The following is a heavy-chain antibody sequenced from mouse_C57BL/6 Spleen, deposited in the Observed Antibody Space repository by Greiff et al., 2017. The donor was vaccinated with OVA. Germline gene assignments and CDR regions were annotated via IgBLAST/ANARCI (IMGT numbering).Heavy chain of an antibody. J-gene: IGHJ3*01. CDR3: AREAWFAY. CDR1: GFTFSDYG. V-gene: IGHV5-17*01. CDR2: ISSGSSTI. Sequence: VQLQQSGGGLVKPGGSLKLSCAASGFTFSDYGMHWVRQAPEKGLEWVAYISSGSSTIYYADTVKGRFTISRDNAKNTLFLQMTSLRSEDTAMYYCAREAWFAYWGQGTLVTVSA.